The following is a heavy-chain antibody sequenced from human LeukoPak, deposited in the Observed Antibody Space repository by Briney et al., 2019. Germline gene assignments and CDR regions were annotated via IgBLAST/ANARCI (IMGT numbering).Heavy chain of an antibody. CDR3: AGFSGIAAAGPEDLDY. Sequence: GASVKVSCKASGYTFTSYYMHWVRQAPGQGLEWMGIINPSGGSTSYAQKFQGRVTMTRDTSTSTVYMELSSLRSEDTAVYYCAGFSGIAAAGPEDLDYWGQGTLVTVSS. D-gene: IGHD6-13*01. J-gene: IGHJ4*02. CDR1: GYTFTSYY. CDR2: INPSGGST. V-gene: IGHV1-46*01.